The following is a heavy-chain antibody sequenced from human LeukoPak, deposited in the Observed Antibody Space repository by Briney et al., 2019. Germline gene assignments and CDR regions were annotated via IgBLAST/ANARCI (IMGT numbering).Heavy chain of an antibody. CDR3: ARDLSGSYHTPFGY. D-gene: IGHD1-26*01. V-gene: IGHV3-21*06. CDR1: GFTFSSYT. CDR2: ISSSNSYI. Sequence: PGGSLRLSCAASGFTFSSYTMNWVRQAPGKGLEWVSSISSSNSYIYYADSVKGRFTISRDNAKNSLYLQMNSLRAEDTAVYYCARDLSGSYHTPFGYWGQGTLVTVSS. J-gene: IGHJ4*02.